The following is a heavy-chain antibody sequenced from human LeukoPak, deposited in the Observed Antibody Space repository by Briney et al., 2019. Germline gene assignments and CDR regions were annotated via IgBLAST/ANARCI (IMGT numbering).Heavy chain of an antibody. V-gene: IGHV4-4*07. D-gene: IGHD1-1*01. Sequence: SETLSLTCTVSGGSISSYYWSWIRQPAGKGLERIGRIYTSGSTNYNHSLKSRVTMSVDTSKNQFSLKLSSVTAADTAVYYCAGTLTRGYYYYYMDVWGKGTTVTVSS. CDR2: IYTSGST. J-gene: IGHJ6*03. CDR3: AGTLTRGYYYYYMDV. CDR1: GGSISSYY.